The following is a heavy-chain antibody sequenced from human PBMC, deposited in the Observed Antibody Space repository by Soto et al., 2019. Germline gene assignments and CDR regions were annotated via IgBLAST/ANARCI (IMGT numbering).Heavy chain of an antibody. V-gene: IGHV1-8*01. Sequence: QVQLVQSGAEVKKPGASVKVSCKASGYTFTSYDINWLRQATGQGLEWMGWMNPNSGNTVYAQKFQGRVTMTMNTSTRTAYMELSSLRSEDTAVYYCARERSYGLAYWGQGTLVTVSS. CDR1: GYTFTSYD. D-gene: IGHD5-18*01. CDR3: ARERSYGLAY. CDR2: MNPNSGNT. J-gene: IGHJ4*02.